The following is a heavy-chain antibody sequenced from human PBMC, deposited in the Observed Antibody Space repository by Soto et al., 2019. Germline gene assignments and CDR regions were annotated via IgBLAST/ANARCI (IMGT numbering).Heavy chain of an antibody. J-gene: IGHJ6*02. CDR3: ARYTDYDGDFDSGYYGMDV. CDR2: IYYSGST. Sequence: SETLSLTCTVSGGSISSYYWSWIRQPPGKGLEWIGYIYYSGSTNYNPSLKSRVTISVDTSKNQFSLKLSSVTAADTAVYYCARYTDYDGDFDSGYYGMDVWGQGTTVTVSS. D-gene: IGHD3-9*01. CDR1: GGSISSYY. V-gene: IGHV4-59*01.